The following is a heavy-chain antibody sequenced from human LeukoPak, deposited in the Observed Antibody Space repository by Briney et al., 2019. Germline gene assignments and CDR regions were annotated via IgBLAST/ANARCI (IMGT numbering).Heavy chain of an antibody. D-gene: IGHD6-19*01. J-gene: IGHJ4*02. CDR3: ASLTVAGTPYIDY. V-gene: IGHV3-30*04. Sequence: GGSLRLSCAASGFTFSSYAMHWVRQAPGKGLEWVAVISYDGSNKYYADSVKGRFTISRDNSKNTLYLQMNSLRAEDTAVYYCASLTVAGTPYIDYWGQGTLVTVSS. CDR2: ISYDGSNK. CDR1: GFTFSSYA.